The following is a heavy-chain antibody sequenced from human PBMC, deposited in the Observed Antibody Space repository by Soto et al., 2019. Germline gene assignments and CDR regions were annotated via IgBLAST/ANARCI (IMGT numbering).Heavy chain of an antibody. CDR1: GFTLRSYA. CDR3: AKAKNDYNWDNRPPFDY. CDR2: ISANDVGT. J-gene: IGHJ4*02. Sequence: EVQLLESGGGVVQPGGSLRLSCEASGFTLRSYAMTLIRQAPGKGLEWVSLISANDVGTYYAESVKTRFTISTDQSRNTVYLQMDSLRADDTAIYYCAKAKNDYNWDNRPPFDYWGQGTFVTVSS. D-gene: IGHD1-20*01. V-gene: IGHV3-23*01.